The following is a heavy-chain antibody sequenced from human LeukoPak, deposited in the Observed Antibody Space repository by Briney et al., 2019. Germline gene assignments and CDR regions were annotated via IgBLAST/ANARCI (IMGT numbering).Heavy chain of an antibody. Sequence: GGSLRLSCAASGFTFDDYGMSWVRQAPGKGLEWVSGINWNGGSTGYADSVKGRFTISRDNARNSLYLQMNNLRAEDTAVYHCARGDGDDNWLIDYWGQGTLVTVSS. CDR1: GFTFDDYG. CDR2: INWNGGST. V-gene: IGHV3-20*01. D-gene: IGHD1-1*01. CDR3: ARGDGDDNWLIDY. J-gene: IGHJ4*02.